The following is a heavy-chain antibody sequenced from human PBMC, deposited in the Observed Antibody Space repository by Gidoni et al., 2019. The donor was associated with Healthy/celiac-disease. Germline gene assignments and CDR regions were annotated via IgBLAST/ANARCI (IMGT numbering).Heavy chain of an antibody. Sequence: QVPLVESGGGVVQPGRSLRLSCAASGFTFSSYAMHWVRQAPGKGLEWVAVISYDGSNKYYADSVKGRFTISRDNSKNTLYLQMNSLRAEDTAVYYCARGILLYDILTGYYLWGQGTLVTVSS. CDR2: ISYDGSNK. D-gene: IGHD3-9*01. CDR1: GFTFSSYA. V-gene: IGHV3-30-3*01. CDR3: ARGILLYDILTGYYL. J-gene: IGHJ4*02.